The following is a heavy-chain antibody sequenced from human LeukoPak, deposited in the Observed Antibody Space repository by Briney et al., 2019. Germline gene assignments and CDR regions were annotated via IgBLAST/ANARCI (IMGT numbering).Heavy chain of an antibody. D-gene: IGHD5-18*01. Sequence: AGGSLRLSCAASGFTFSSYAMSWVRQAPGKGLEWVSDTNWNGGSTGYADSVKGRFTVSRDNAKNSLYLQMNSLRVEDTALYYCARSSGHSYGPFPYWGQGTLVTVSS. V-gene: IGHV3-20*04. CDR2: TNWNGGST. J-gene: IGHJ4*02. CDR1: GFTFSSYA. CDR3: ARSSGHSYGPFPY.